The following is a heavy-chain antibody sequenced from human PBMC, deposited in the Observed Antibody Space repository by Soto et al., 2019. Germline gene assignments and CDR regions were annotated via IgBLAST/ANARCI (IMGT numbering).Heavy chain of an antibody. V-gene: IGHV5-51*01. CDR3: ARPVQSRSLSDYAMDV. J-gene: IGHJ6*02. Sequence: SGESLKISCKGSGYSFTTYWIGWVRQMPGKGLQWMGIIYPGDSDTRYSPSFEGQVTISADKSINTAYLQWSSLRASDTAIYYCARPVQSRSLSDYAMDVWGQGTTVTVSS. CDR2: IYPGDSDT. CDR1: GYSFTTYW.